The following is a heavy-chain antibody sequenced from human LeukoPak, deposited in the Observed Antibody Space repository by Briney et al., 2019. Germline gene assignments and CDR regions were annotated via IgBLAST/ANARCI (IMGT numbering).Heavy chain of an antibody. J-gene: IGHJ4*02. CDR1: GGSLSGYY. CDR3: ARQWLVSPLFDY. V-gene: IGHV4-34*01. D-gene: IGHD6-19*01. CDR2: INHSGST. Sequence: PSETLSLTCAVYGGSLSGYYWSWIRQPPGKGLEWIGEINHSGSTNYNPSLKSRVTISVDTSKNQLSLKLSSMTAADTAVYYCARQWLVSPLFDYWGQGTLVTVSS.